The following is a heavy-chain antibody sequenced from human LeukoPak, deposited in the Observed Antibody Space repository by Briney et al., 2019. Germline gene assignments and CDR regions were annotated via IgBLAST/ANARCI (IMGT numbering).Heavy chain of an antibody. Sequence: PSETLSLTCAVCGESFSGYYWSWIRQPPGKGLEWIGESNHSGSTDYNPSLKSRVTISVDTSKNQFSLNLSSVTAADTAVYYCARGVGYCSTTSCRGGFDYWGQGTLVTVSS. CDR2: SNHSGST. CDR1: GESFSGYY. V-gene: IGHV4-34*01. D-gene: IGHD2-2*03. J-gene: IGHJ4*02. CDR3: ARGVGYCSTTSCRGGFDY.